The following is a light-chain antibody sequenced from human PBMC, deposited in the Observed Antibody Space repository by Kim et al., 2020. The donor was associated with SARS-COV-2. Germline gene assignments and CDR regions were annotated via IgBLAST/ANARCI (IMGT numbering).Light chain of an antibody. CDR2: EVS. J-gene: IGLJ2*01. CDR3: CSYAGSSTSYVV. V-gene: IGLV2-23*02. Sequence: QSALTQPASVSGSPGQSITISCTGTSSDVGSYNLFSWYQQHPGKAPKLMIYEVSKRPSGVSNRFSGSKSGNTASLTISGLQAEDEADYYCCSYAGSSTSYVVFGGGTQLTVL. CDR1: SSDVGSYNL.